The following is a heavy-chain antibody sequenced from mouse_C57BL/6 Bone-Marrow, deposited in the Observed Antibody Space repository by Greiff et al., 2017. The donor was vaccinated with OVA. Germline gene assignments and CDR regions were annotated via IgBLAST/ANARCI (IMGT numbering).Heavy chain of an antibody. CDR2: INYDGSST. J-gene: IGHJ4*01. V-gene: IGHV5-16*01. D-gene: IGHD1-1*01. CDR3: ARITTVVANYYAMDY. Sequence: VQLKESEGGLVQPGSSMKLSCTASGFTFSDYYMAWVRQVPEKGLEWVANINYDGSSTYYLDSLKSRFIISRDNAKNMLYLQMSSLKSEDTATYYCARITTVVANYYAMDYWGQGTSVTVSS. CDR1: GFTFSDYY.